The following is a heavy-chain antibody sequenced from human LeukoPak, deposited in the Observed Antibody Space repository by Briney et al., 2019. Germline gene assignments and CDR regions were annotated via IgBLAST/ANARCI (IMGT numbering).Heavy chain of an antibody. V-gene: IGHV3-23*01. J-gene: IGHJ5*02. CDR3: ARAKYQRRRDWFDP. CDR1: GFTFSSYA. Sequence: GGSLRLSCAASGFTFSSYAMSWVRQAPGKGLEWVSLISGSGGSTYYADSVKGRFTISRDNAKNSLYLQMNSLRAEDTAVYYCARAKYQRRRDWFDPWGQGTLVTVSS. D-gene: IGHD2-2*01. CDR2: ISGSGGST.